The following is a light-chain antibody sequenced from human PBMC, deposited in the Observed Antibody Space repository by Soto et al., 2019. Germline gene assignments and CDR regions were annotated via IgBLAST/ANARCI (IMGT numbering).Light chain of an antibody. V-gene: IGKV3-11*01. CDR3: QQRSSWPLT. CDR2: GAS. Sequence: EIVLTQSPATLSVSAGETATLSCRASQSLSKSLVWYQQKPGQAPRLLIDGASNRATGIPARFSGSGSGTDFTLTISSLEPEDFAVYFCQQRSSWPLTFGGGTKVDIK. J-gene: IGKJ4*02. CDR1: QSLSKS.